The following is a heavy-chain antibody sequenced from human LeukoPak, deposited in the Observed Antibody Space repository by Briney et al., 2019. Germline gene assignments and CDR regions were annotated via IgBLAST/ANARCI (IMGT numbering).Heavy chain of an antibody. CDR3: ARGPAVSSNN. CDR2: ISSSGNTM. J-gene: IGHJ4*02. CDR1: GFTFKSFE. V-gene: IGHV3-48*03. D-gene: IGHD4-11*01. Sequence: RGGSLRLSCAASGFTFKSFEMNWVRQAPGKGLEWLSYISSSGNTMYYADSVKGRFTISRDNAKNSVYLQMNSLRAEDTGVYYCARGPAVSSNNWGQGTLVTVSS.